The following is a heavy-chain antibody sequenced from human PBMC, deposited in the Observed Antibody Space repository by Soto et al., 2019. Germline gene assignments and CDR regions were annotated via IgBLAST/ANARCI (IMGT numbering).Heavy chain of an antibody. CDR1: GFTFRGYG. Sequence: QVQLVDSGGGVVQPGRSLRLSCAASGFTFRGYGMHWVRQAPGRGLEWVALISYDGSIKYYADSVRGRFTISRDNSKNTLYLQMNSLRAEDTAVYYCANSEYSRYKNIDVWGQGTTVTVSS. D-gene: IGHD5-18*01. V-gene: IGHV3-30*18. CDR3: ANSEYSRYKNIDV. CDR2: ISYDGSIK. J-gene: IGHJ6*02.